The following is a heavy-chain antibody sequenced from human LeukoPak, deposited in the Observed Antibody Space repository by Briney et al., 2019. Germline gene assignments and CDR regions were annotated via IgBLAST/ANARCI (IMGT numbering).Heavy chain of an antibody. V-gene: IGHV3-74*01. Sequence: GGSLRLSCAASGFTFSSYWMHWVRQAPGKGLVWVSHIKTDGSSTNYAESVKGRFTISRDNAKNTVYLQMNSLRAEDTAVYYCAREYYDILTGQTPTFDYWGQGTLVTVSS. D-gene: IGHD3-9*01. CDR1: GFTFSSYW. CDR2: IKTDGSST. CDR3: AREYYDILTGQTPTFDY. J-gene: IGHJ4*02.